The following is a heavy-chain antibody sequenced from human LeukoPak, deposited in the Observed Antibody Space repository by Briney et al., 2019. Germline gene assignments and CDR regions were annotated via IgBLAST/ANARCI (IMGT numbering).Heavy chain of an antibody. D-gene: IGHD4-17*01. Sequence: ASVKVSCKASGYTFTSYAMHWVRQAPGQRLEWMGWINAGNGDTKYSQKFQGRVTITRDTSASTAYMELSSLRSEDTAVYYCAGLRKTTVTTGYYYYGMDVWGQGTTVTVSS. J-gene: IGHJ6*02. CDR2: INAGNGDT. CDR3: AGLRKTTVTTGYYYYGMDV. CDR1: GYTFTSYA. V-gene: IGHV1-3*01.